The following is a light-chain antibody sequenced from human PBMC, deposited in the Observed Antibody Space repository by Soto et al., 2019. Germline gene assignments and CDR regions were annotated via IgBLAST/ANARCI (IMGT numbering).Light chain of an antibody. Sequence: EIVLTQSPATLSLSPGERATLSCRASQSVGDYLGWYQQKPGQAPRLLIYDASQRATGVPARFSASGSGSDFTLTISSLEPGDFAIYYCQEREDWPRAFGGWTKVEFK. CDR3: QEREDWPRA. CDR1: QSVGDY. J-gene: IGKJ4*01. CDR2: DAS. V-gene: IGKV3-11*01.